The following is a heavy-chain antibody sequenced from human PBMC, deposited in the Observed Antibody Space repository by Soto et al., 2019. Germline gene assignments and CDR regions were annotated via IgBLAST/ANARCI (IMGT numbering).Heavy chain of an antibody. CDR2: IYPGDSDT. CDR3: ARSASYCSRTSCHFNY. D-gene: IGHD2-2*01. V-gene: IGHV5-51*01. J-gene: IGHJ4*02. CDR1: GHSFTSNW. Sequence: GESLKISCKGSGHSFTSNWIGWVRQMPGKGLEWMGIIYPGDSDTRYSPSFQGQVTISVDKSVSTAYLHWSSLKASDTAMYYCARSASYCSRTSCHFNYWGQGTPVTVSS.